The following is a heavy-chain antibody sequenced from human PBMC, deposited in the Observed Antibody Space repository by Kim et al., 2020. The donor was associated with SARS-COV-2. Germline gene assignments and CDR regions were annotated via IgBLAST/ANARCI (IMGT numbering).Heavy chain of an antibody. CDR2: IYYSGST. Sequence: SETLSLTCTVSDGSISSSSYYWGWIRQPPGKGLEWIGSIYYSGSTYYNPSLRSRVTISVDTSKNQFSLKLSSVTAADAAVYYCARLKPHIVVLTAIQCAFDIWGQGTMVTVSS. D-gene: IGHD2-21*02. CDR3: ARLKPHIVVLTAIQCAFDI. J-gene: IGHJ3*02. V-gene: IGHV4-39*01. CDR1: DGSISSSSYY.